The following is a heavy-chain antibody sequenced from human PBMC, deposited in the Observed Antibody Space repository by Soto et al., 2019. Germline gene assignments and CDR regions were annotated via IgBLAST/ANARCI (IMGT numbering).Heavy chain of an antibody. J-gene: IGHJ4*02. V-gene: IGHV4-34*01. CDR3: ARAYGGDVFDY. CDR1: GRSFSGYY. CDR2: INHSGST. Sequence: QVQLQQWGAGLLKPSETLSLTCAVYGRSFSGYYWSWIHQPPGKGLEWIGEINHSGSTNYNPSLKSRVTISVDTSKNHFSLKLSSLTAADTAVYYCARAYGGDVFDYWGQGTLVTVSS. D-gene: IGHD2-21*01.